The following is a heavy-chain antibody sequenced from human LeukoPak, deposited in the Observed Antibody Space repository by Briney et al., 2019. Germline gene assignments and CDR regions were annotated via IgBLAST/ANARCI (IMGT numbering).Heavy chain of an antibody. V-gene: IGHV3-23*01. CDR2: LSGSGANT. D-gene: IGHD3-10*01. Sequence: GGSLRLSCAASGFTFNNHALSWVRQAPGKGLEWVSGLSGSGANTHYADSVKGRFTISRDNSKNTLYLQLNSLRADDTAIYYCAKGQYYYASGRAPFESWGQGTLVTVSS. J-gene: IGHJ4*02. CDR1: GFTFNNHA. CDR3: AKGQYYYASGRAPFES.